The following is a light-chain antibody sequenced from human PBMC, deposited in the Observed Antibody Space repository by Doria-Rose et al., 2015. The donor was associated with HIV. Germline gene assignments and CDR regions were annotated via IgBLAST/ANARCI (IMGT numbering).Light chain of an antibody. CDR1: QSHLYTSKNY. CDR2: WAS. CDR3: QQYYDTPS. Sequence: TQSPESLGMSLGARATLNYKSNQSHLYTSKNYLAWYQQQPGQTPKLLIYWASTRQSGVPARFSGSGSGTDFTLTISSLEAEDVAVYYCQQYYDTPSFGPGTTVDIK. V-gene: IGKV4-1*01. J-gene: IGKJ3*01.